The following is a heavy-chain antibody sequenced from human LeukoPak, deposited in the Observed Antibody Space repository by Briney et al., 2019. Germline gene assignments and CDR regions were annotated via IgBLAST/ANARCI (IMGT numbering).Heavy chain of an antibody. CDR2: ISAYNGNT. CDR1: GYTFTSYG. Sequence: ASVKVSCKASGYTFTSYGISWVRQAPGQGLEWMGWISAYNGNTNYAQKLQGRVTMTTDTSTSTAYMELRSLRSDDTAVYYCARDGAQYYDYGWGSYPYFDYWGQGTLVTVSS. D-gene: IGHD3-16*02. V-gene: IGHV1-18*01. J-gene: IGHJ4*02. CDR3: ARDGAQYYDYGWGSYPYFDY.